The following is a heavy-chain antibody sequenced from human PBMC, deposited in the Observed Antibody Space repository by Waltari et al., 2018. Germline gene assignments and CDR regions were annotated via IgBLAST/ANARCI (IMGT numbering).Heavy chain of an antibody. J-gene: IGHJ6*02. D-gene: IGHD2-2*01. CDR2: IYYSGST. V-gene: IGHV4-39*07. CDR3: ARDVVPARGYYYGMDV. CDR1: GGSISSSSYY. Sequence: QLQLQESGPGLVKPSETLSLTCTVSGGSISSSSYYWGWIRQPPGKGLEWIGSIYYSGSTYYNPSLKRRVTISVDTSKNQFSLKLSSVTAADTAVYYCARDVVPARGYYYGMDVWGQGTTVTVSS.